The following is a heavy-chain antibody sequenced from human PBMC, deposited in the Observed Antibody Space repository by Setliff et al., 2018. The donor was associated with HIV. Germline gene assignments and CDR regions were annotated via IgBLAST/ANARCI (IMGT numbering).Heavy chain of an antibody. CDR1: GGSMTSSNYY. J-gene: IGHJ4*02. CDR2: ISSSGST. D-gene: IGHD3-22*01. Sequence: PSETLSLTCTVSGGSMTSSNYYWGWIRQSPGRGLEWIGSISSSGSTTYHPSLRSRVTVSAATSKNQFSLKLTSVTAAGTAVYFCARDPHYFDTSGHYSWFYFDYWGQGTLVTVSS. CDR3: ARDPHYFDTSGHYSWFYFDY. V-gene: IGHV4-39*07.